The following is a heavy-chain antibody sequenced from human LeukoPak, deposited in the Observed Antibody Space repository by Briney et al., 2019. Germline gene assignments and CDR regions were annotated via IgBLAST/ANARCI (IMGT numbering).Heavy chain of an antibody. CDR3: ARVSGSGGAFDY. J-gene: IGHJ4*02. Sequence: ASVKVSCKASGYTFTGYYMHWVRQAPGQGLEWMGRINPNSGGTNYAQKFQGRVTMTRDASISTAYMELSRLRSDDTAVYYCARVSGSGGAFDYWGQGTLVTVSS. V-gene: IGHV1-2*06. CDR1: GYTFTGYY. CDR2: INPNSGGT. D-gene: IGHD6-19*01.